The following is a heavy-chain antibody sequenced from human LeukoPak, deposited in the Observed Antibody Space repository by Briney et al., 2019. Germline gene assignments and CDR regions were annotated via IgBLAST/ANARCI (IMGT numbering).Heavy chain of an antibody. J-gene: IGHJ4*02. CDR2: IYYSGST. CDR3: ARQTYYSSGYFDY. Sequence: SETLSLTCTVSGGSISSYYWSWIRQPPGKGLEWIGYIYYSGSTNYNPSLKSRVTISVDTSQNQFSLKLSSVTAAGTAVYYCARQTYYSSGYFDYWGQGTPVTVSS. CDR1: GGSISSYY. D-gene: IGHD3-22*01. V-gene: IGHV4-59*08.